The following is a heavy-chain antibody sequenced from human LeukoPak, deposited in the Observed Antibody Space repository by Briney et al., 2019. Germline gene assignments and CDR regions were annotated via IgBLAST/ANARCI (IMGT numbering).Heavy chain of an antibody. V-gene: IGHV3-23*01. CDR3: ARAGSFGGDDY. Sequence: GGSLRLSCAASGFTFSSYGLTWVRQAPGKGLEWVSNISGSGGSTYYADSVKGRFTISRDNSKNTLYLQMNSLRTKDTAVYFCARAGSFGGDDYWGQGTLVTVSS. J-gene: IGHJ4*02. D-gene: IGHD1-26*01. CDR2: ISGSGGST. CDR1: GFTFSSYG.